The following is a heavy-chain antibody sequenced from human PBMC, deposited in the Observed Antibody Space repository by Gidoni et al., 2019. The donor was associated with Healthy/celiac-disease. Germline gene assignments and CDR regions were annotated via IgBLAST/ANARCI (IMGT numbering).Heavy chain of an antibody. J-gene: IGHJ6*02. CDR2: IYHSGST. D-gene: IGHD6-13*01. CDR1: GGSISSSNW. CDR3: ARDNYSSSSFYYYYGMDV. V-gene: IGHV4-4*02. Sequence: QVQLQESGPGLVKPSGTLSLTCAFSGGSISSSNWWSWVRQPPGKGLEWIGEIYHSGSTNYNPSLKSRVTISVDKSKNQFSLKLSSVTAADTAVYYCARDNYSSSSFYYYYGMDVWGQGTTVTVSS.